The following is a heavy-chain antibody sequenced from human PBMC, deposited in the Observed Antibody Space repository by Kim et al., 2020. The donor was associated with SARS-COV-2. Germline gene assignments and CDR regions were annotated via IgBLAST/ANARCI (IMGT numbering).Heavy chain of an antibody. D-gene: IGHD6-19*01. V-gene: IGHV5-51*01. CDR3: ARLAVAGPRSLYYYYGMDV. J-gene: IGHJ6*02. Sequence: GESLKISCKGSGYSFTSYWIGWVRQMPGKGLEWMGIIYPGDSDTRYSPSFQGQVTISADKSISTAYLQWSSLKASDTAMYYCARLAVAGPRSLYYYYGMDVWGQGTTVTVSS. CDR2: IYPGDSDT. CDR1: GYSFTSYW.